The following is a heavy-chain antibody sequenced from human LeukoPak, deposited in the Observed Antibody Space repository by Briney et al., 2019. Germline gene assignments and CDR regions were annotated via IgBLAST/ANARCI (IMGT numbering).Heavy chain of an antibody. J-gene: IGHJ4*02. D-gene: IGHD5-18*01. CDR2: INWNGGST. Sequence: PGGSLRLSCAASGFTFDDYGMSWVRQAPGKGLEWVSGINWNGGSTGYADSVKGRFTISRDNAKNSLYLQMNSLRAEDTALYYCARGGPLTATAPFDYWGQGTLVTVSS. CDR1: GFTFDDYG. CDR3: ARGGPLTATAPFDY. V-gene: IGHV3-20*04.